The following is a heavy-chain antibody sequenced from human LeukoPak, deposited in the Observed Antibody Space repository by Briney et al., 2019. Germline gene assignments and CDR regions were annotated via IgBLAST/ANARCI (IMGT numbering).Heavy chain of an antibody. CDR1: GFTFSSYA. D-gene: IGHD5-12*01. CDR2: ISYDGSNK. V-gene: IGHV3-30*04. CDR3: AREHGYDGPYNWFDP. J-gene: IGHJ5*02. Sequence: GRSLRLSCAASGFTFSSYAMHWVRKAPGKGLEWVAVISYDGSNKYYADSVKGRFTISRDNSKNTLYLQMNRLRAEDTAVYYCAREHGYDGPYNWFDPWGQGTLVTVSS.